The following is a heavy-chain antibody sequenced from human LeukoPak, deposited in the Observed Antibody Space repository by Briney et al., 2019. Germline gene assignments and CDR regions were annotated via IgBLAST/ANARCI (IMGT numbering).Heavy chain of an antibody. CDR3: ARIGGYSYGSGYFDY. V-gene: IGHV4-59*08. CDR2: IYYSGST. D-gene: IGHD5-18*01. J-gene: IGHJ4*02. CDR1: GGSISSYY. Sequence: PSETLSLTCTVSGGSISSYYWSWIRQPPGKGLEWIGYIYYSGSTNYNPSLKSRVTISVDTSKNQFSLKLSSVTAADTAVYYCARIGGYSYGSGYFDYWGQGTLVTVSS.